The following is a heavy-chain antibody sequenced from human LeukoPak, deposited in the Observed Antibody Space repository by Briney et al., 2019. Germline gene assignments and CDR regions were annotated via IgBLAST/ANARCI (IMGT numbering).Heavy chain of an antibody. V-gene: IGHV1-2*02. J-gene: IGHJ5*02. Sequence: ASVKVSCKASGYTFTGYYMHWVRRAPGQGLEWMGWINPNSGGTNYAQKFQGRVTMTRDTSISTAYMELSRLRSDDTAVYYCARVVVVPAGNWFDPWGQGTLVTVSS. CDR1: GYTFTGYY. CDR3: ARVVVVPAGNWFDP. CDR2: INPNSGGT. D-gene: IGHD2-2*01.